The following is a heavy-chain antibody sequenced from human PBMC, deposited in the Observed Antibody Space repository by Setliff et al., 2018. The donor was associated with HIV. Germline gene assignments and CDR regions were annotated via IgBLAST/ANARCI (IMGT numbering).Heavy chain of an antibody. CDR1: GYTFTGYF. J-gene: IGHJ4*02. Sequence: ASVKVSCKASGYTFTGYFIHWVRQAPGQGLEWVGRINPNSGDTNFAQRFQGRITMTRDTSISTAYLDLNRLRSDDTAVYYCATLSSSWTGYFDSWGQGTLVTVSS. CDR3: ATLSSSWTGYFDS. CDR2: INPNSGDT. V-gene: IGHV1-2*06. D-gene: IGHD6-13*01.